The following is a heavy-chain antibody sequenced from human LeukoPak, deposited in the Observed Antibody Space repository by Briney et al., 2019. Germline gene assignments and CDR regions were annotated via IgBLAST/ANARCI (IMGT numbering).Heavy chain of an antibody. CDR2: IFHSGTT. D-gene: IGHD5-18*01. V-gene: IGHV4-39*01. Sequence: PSETLSLTCTVSGGSISSSSYYWAWIRQPPGKGLQWIASIFHSGTTYFNPSLKSRVTLSIDTSRSQYSLQLASVTAADTALYYCARLGGCSYGARIFDYWGQGIRVAVSS. CDR3: ARLGGCSYGARIFDY. CDR1: GGSISSSSYY. J-gene: IGHJ4*02.